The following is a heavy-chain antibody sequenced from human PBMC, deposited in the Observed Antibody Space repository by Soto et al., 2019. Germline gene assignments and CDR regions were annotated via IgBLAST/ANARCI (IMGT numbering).Heavy chain of an antibody. J-gene: IGHJ6*02. CDR1: GGSISSGGYY. CDR3: AAEAWVDYYYGMDV. D-gene: IGHD2-15*01. CDR2: IYYSGST. V-gene: IGHV4-31*03. Sequence: QVQLQESGPGLVKPSQTLSLTCTVSGGSISSGGYYWSWVRQHPGKGLEWIGYIYYSGSTYYNPSLNRRVTISVDTSKNQFSLKLSSVTAADTAVYYCAAEAWVDYYYGMDVWGQGTTFTVSS.